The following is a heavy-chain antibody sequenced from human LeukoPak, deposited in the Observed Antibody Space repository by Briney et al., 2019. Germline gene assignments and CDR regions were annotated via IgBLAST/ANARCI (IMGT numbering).Heavy chain of an antibody. CDR3: ARSGPLGYCSGGSCYRSPSDY. CDR2: ISAYNGNT. Sequence: ASVKVSCKASGYTFTSHGISWVRQAPGQGLEWMGWISAYNGNTNYAQKLQGRVTMTADTSTSTAYMELRSLRSDDTAVYYCARSGPLGYCSGGSCYRSPSDYWGQGTLVTVSS. D-gene: IGHD2-15*01. V-gene: IGHV1-18*01. CDR1: GYTFTSHG. J-gene: IGHJ4*02.